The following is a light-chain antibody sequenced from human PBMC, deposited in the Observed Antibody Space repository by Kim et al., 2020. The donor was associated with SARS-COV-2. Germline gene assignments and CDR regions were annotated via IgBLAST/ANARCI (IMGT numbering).Light chain of an antibody. J-gene: IGLJ2*01. V-gene: IGLV2-14*03. CDR2: DVS. CDR3: SSYTSSSTLVV. CDR1: ISDVGRYNY. Sequence: QSITISCTGTISDVGRYNYVSWYQQHPGNAPKLLIYDVSNRPSGVSNRFSGAKSGNTASLTISGLQAEDEADYYCSSYTSSSTLVVFGGGTQLTVL.